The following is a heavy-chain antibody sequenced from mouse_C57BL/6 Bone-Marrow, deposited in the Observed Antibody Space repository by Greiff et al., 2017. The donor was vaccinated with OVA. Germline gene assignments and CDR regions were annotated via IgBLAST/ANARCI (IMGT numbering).Heavy chain of an antibody. CDR3: ARGGLLLRYFDV. V-gene: IGHV5-4*03. D-gene: IGHD1-1*01. Sequence: EVKLMESGGGLVKPGGSLKLSCAASGFTFSSYAMSWVRQTPEKRLEWVATISDGGSYTYYPDNVKGRFTISRDNAKNNLSLQMSHLKSEDTAMYYCARGGLLLRYFDVGGTGTTVTVSS. CDR2: ISDGGSYT. J-gene: IGHJ1*03. CDR1: GFTFSSYA.